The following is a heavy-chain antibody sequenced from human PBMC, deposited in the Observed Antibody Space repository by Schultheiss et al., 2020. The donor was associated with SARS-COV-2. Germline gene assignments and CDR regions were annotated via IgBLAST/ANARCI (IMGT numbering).Heavy chain of an antibody. D-gene: IGHD3-16*01. Sequence: GESLKISCAASGFTFSDYYMSWIRQAPGKGLEWVSYISSSGSTIYYADSVKGRFTISRDNSKNTLYLQMNSLRAEDTAVYYCAKDVHLGAFDYWGQGTLVTVSS. CDR1: GFTFSDYY. CDR3: AKDVHLGAFDY. V-gene: IGHV3-11*01. CDR2: ISSSGSTI. J-gene: IGHJ4*02.